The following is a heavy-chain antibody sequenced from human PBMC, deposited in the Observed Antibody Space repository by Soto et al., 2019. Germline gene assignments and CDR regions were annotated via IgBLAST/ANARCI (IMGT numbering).Heavy chain of an antibody. CDR2: IYHSGST. Sequence: QLQLQESGSGLVKPSQTLSLTCAVSGGSISCGGYSWSWIRQPPGKGLEWIGYIYHSGSTYYNPSPKGRVPLSVDRSKNQFSLKLGSVTAADTAVYYCARVDYDDAFDIWGQGTMVTVSS. CDR1: GGSISCGGYS. D-gene: IGHD3-22*01. CDR3: ARVDYDDAFDI. V-gene: IGHV4-30-2*01. J-gene: IGHJ3*02.